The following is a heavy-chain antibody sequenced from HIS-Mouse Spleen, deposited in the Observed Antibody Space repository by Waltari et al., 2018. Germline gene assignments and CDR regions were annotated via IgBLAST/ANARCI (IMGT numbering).Heavy chain of an antibody. J-gene: IGHJ4*02. Sequence: EVQLVESGGGLVKPGGSLRLSCAASGFTFSSYSMNWVRQAPGKGLGWVSSSSRSSSYIYYADSVKGRFTIARDNAKNSLYLQMNSLRADDTAVYYCASLYYDILTGYYRDYWGQGTLVTVSS. V-gene: IGHV3-21*01. CDR1: GFTFSSYS. CDR3: ASLYYDILTGYYRDY. CDR2: SSRSSSYI. D-gene: IGHD3-9*01.